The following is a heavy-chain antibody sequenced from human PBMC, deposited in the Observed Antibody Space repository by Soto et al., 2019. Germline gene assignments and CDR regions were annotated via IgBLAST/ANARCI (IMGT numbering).Heavy chain of an antibody. V-gene: IGHV5-51*01. CDR1: GFSLKTYW. Sequence: EESLKISCNASGFSLKTYWIAWVRQMPGKGLEWMGAIFPGDSDTKYSPSFEGQVTISADRSTSTAYVQWDSLRASDSARYYCARQGLSFSRSGYYYYIHVWGPATLVSVYS. J-gene: IGHJ6*02. CDR2: IFPGDSDT. CDR3: ARQGLSFSRSGYYYYIHV. D-gene: IGHD3-10*01.